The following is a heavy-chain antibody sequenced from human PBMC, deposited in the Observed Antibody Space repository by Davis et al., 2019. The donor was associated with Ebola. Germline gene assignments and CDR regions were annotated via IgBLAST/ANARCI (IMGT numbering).Heavy chain of an antibody. Sequence: SVKVSCKASGYIFTNYGVSWLRQAPGQGLDWMGGIIPVFGIPKYAQKFQGRVTITADESTSTAYMELSSLRSEDTAVYYCARDRYSDGSGYFFEQSHWGQGTLVTVSS. J-gene: IGHJ4*02. CDR3: ARDRYSDGSGYFFEQSH. V-gene: IGHV1-69*13. D-gene: IGHD3-22*01. CDR2: IIPVFGIP. CDR1: GYIFTNYG.